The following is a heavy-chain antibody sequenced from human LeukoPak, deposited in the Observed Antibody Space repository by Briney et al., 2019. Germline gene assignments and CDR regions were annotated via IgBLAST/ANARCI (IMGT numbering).Heavy chain of an antibody. D-gene: IGHD2-15*01. Sequence: SETLSLTCAGYCGSFSGYYWSWIRPPPGKGLEWIGEINHSGSTNYNSSLKSRVTISVDTSKNQFSLKLSSVTAADTAVYYCARGLSAIVYWGQGTLVTVSS. CDR3: ARGLSAIVY. V-gene: IGHV4-34*01. CDR1: CGSFSGYY. J-gene: IGHJ4*02. CDR2: INHSGST.